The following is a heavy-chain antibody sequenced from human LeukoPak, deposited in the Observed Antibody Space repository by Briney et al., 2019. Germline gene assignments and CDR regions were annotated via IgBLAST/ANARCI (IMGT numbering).Heavy chain of an antibody. J-gene: IGHJ4*02. V-gene: IGHV3-23*01. CDR1: GFTFSSYA. D-gene: IGHD4-17*01. CDR3: ARGPGYGDVRFDY. CDR2: ISDSGGST. Sequence: GGSLRLSCAASGFTFSSYAMSWVRQAPGKGLEWVSAISDSGGSTYYADSVKGRFTISRDNSKNTLYLQMNSLRAEDTAVYYCARGPGYGDVRFDYWGQGTLVTVSS.